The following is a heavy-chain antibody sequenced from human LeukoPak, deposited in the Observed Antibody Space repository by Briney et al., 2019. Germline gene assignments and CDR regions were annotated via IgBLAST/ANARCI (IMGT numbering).Heavy chain of an antibody. Sequence: AASVKVSCKASGGTFSSYAISWVRQAPGQGLEWMGGIITIFGTANYAQKFQGRVTITTDESTSTAYMELSSLRSEDTAVYYCARGVKYGSGSRGYYYYMDVWGKGTTVTVSS. CDR3: ARGVKYGSGSRGYYYYMDV. D-gene: IGHD3-10*01. J-gene: IGHJ6*03. CDR2: IITIFGTA. CDR1: GGTFSSYA. V-gene: IGHV1-69*05.